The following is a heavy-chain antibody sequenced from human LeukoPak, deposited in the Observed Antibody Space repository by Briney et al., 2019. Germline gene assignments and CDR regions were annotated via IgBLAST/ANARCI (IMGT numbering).Heavy chain of an antibody. CDR3: AREGFDRDYLKALDI. D-gene: IGHD4-17*01. CDR2: ISYDGNNK. V-gene: IGHV3-30*04. J-gene: IGHJ3*02. CDR1: GFTFSSYA. Sequence: PGGSLRLSCAASGFTFSSYAMRWVRQAPGKGLEWVSVISYDGNNKYYADSVKGRFSISRDNSKNTLYVQINSLRAEDTAVYYCAREGFDRDYLKALDIWGQGTMVTVSS.